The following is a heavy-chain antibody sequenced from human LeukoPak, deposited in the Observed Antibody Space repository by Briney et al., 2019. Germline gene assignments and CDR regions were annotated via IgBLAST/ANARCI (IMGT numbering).Heavy chain of an antibody. D-gene: IGHD3-10*01. CDR2: IYTSGST. Sequence: SETLSLTCTVSGGSISSYYWSWIRQPAGKGLEWIGRIYTSGSTNYNPSLKSRVTMSVDTSKNQFSLKLSSVTAADTAVYYCARLAARGSGSSSHFDYRGQGTLVTVSS. CDR3: ARLAARGSGSSSHFDY. V-gene: IGHV4-4*07. J-gene: IGHJ4*02. CDR1: GGSISSYY.